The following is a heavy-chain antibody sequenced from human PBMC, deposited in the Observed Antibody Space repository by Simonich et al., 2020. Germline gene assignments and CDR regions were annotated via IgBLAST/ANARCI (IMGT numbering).Heavy chain of an antibody. D-gene: IGHD6-13*01. Sequence: QVQLVQSGAEVKKPGASVKVSCKASGYTFTGYYMHWVRQAPGQGLGWMVWINPNSGGKNYAQKFQGRVTRTRDTSISTAYMELSRLRSDDTAVYYCARSHIAAAGTGYFQHWGQGTLVTVSS. CDR1: GYTFTGYY. CDR3: ARSHIAAAGTGYFQH. J-gene: IGHJ1*01. CDR2: INPNSGGK. V-gene: IGHV1-2*02.